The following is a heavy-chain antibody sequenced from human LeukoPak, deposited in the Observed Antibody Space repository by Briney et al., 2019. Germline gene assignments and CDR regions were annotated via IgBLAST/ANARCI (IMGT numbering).Heavy chain of an antibody. CDR1: GDSTSSFY. J-gene: IGHJ6*02. V-gene: IGHV4-4*07. CDR3: ARDNPVDYYNNYGMDV. Sequence: SETLSLTCIVSGDSTSSFYWNWIRQSAGKGLEWIGRFYNSGNINYNPSLKSRVTMSVDTSQKQFSLKLSSVTAADTAVYYCARDNPVDYYNNYGMDVWGQGITVTVSS. CDR2: FYNSGNI.